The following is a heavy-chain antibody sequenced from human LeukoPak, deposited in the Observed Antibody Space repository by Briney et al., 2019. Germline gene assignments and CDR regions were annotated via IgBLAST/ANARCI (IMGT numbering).Heavy chain of an antibody. CDR2: IYHSGST. D-gene: IGHD5-18*01. V-gene: IGHV4-30-2*01. J-gene: IGHJ5*02. CDR1: GGSISSGGYY. CDR3: AREGARSYGRRETPNWFDP. Sequence: PSQTLSLTCTVSGGSISSGGYYWSWIRQPPGKGLEWIGYIYHSGSTNYNPSLKSRVTISLDTSKNQFSLKLGSVTAADTAVYYCAREGARSYGRRETPNWFDPWGQGTLVTVSS.